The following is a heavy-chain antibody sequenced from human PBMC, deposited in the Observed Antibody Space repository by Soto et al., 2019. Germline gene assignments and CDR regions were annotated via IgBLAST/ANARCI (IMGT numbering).Heavy chain of an antibody. D-gene: IGHD1-26*01. CDR3: AKDGCREGYFGPLFDP. J-gene: IGHJ5*02. V-gene: IGHV1-69*12. CDR1: GGTFSNYA. Sequence: QVQLVQSGAEVKKPGSSVKVSCKASGGTFSNYAITWVRQAPGQGLEWLGGIIPIFGTRDYAQKFQGRVTKSADVSTTSAYMEQVSLQSGDTTVNSSAKDGCREGYFGPLFDPWGQGTLVTPSS. CDR2: IIPIFGTR.